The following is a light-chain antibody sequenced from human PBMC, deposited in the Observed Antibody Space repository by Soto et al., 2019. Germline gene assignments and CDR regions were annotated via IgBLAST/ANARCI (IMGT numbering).Light chain of an antibody. CDR1: SSDVGAYNF. CDR2: NVY. J-gene: IGLJ1*01. CDR3: SAYTVSRSYL. V-gene: IGLV2-14*03. Sequence: QSLPTHPGSVSRTTGHSITISYTRSSSDVGAYNFVSWHQQHPGKAPKIMIYNVYDRPSGISYRFSGSKSGNTASLTISGLQGEPEAAYYCSAYTVSRSYLFGTGTKSPS.